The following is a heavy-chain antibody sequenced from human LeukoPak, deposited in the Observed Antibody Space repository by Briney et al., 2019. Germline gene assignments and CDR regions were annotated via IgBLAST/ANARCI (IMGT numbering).Heavy chain of an antibody. Sequence: ASVKVSCKASGYTFTSYDINWVRQATGQGLEWMGWITPNSGGTNSAQKFQGRVTKTRDTSISTAYMELSTLTSDDTAVYYCARAVYGGFLDYWGQGTMVTVSS. J-gene: IGHJ3*01. V-gene: IGHV1-2*02. CDR2: ITPNSGGT. D-gene: IGHD4-23*01. CDR3: ARAVYGGFLDY. CDR1: GYTFTSYD.